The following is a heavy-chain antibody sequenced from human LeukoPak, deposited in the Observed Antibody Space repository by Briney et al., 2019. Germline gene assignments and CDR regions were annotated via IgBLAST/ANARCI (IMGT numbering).Heavy chain of an antibody. CDR1: GYTFTVYY. CDR2: INPNDGDT. J-gene: IGHJ4*02. Sequence: SVKVSCKASGYTFTVYYMHWVRQAPGQGFEWMGWINPNDGDTNYAQKFQGRVTMTRATSISTAHMEVSRLRSDDTAVYYCARANFLYCSSSTCLFDYWGQGTLVTVSS. CDR3: ARANFLYCSSSTCLFDY. D-gene: IGHD2-2*01. V-gene: IGHV1-2*02.